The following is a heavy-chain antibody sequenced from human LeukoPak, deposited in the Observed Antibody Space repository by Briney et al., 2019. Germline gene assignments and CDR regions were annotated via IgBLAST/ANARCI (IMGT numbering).Heavy chain of an antibody. CDR1: GGTFSSYA. CDR2: IIPIFCIA. J-gene: IGHJ6*02. Sequence: APLKGSRKASGGTFSSYAISWVRQAPGQGLLWMGRIIPIFCIANYAQKFQGRVTITADKSTSTAYMELSSLRSEDTAVYYCARSCRGLWFGENYYYYGMDVWGQGTTVTVSS. V-gene: IGHV1-69*04. CDR3: ARSCRGLWFGENYYYYGMDV. D-gene: IGHD3-10*01.